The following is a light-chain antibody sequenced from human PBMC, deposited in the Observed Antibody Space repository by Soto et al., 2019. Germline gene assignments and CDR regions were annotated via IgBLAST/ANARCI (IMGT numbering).Light chain of an antibody. CDR1: QSISSY. Sequence: DIQMTQSPSSLSASVGGRVTVTCRASQSISSYLNWYQQKPGKAPKLLIYGAVNLQSGVPSRFSGSGSGTDFTLTISSLQPEDFATYYCQQSYSSPRTFGGGTNVEIK. V-gene: IGKV1-39*01. J-gene: IGKJ4*01. CDR2: GAV. CDR3: QQSYSSPRT.